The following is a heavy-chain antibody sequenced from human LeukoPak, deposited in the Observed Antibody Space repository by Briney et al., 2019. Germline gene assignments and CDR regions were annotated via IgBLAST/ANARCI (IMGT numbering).Heavy chain of an antibody. Sequence: PSETLSLTCTVSGGSISSSSYYWGWIRQPPGKGLEWIGSIYYSGSTYYNPSLKSRVTISVDTSKNQFSLKLSSVTAADTAVYYCGKANGELIWFGELLSTGWFDPWGQGTLVTVSS. D-gene: IGHD3-10*01. CDR2: IYYSGST. V-gene: IGHV4-39*01. CDR3: GKANGELIWFGELLSTGWFDP. CDR1: GGSISSSSYY. J-gene: IGHJ5*02.